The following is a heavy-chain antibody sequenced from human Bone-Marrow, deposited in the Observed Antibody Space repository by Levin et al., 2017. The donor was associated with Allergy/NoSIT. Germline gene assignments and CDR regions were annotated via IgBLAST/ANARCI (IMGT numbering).Heavy chain of an antibody. CDR1: GFTFSSYW. CDR3: ARTARSIAAQSWFDP. Sequence: GGSLRLSCAASGFTFSSYWMHWVRQAPGKGLVWVSRINSDGSSTSYADSVKGRFTISRDNAKNTLYLQMNSLRAEDTAVYYCARTARSIAAQSWFDPWGQGTLVTVSS. CDR2: INSDGSST. V-gene: IGHV3-74*01. D-gene: IGHD6-6*01. J-gene: IGHJ5*02.